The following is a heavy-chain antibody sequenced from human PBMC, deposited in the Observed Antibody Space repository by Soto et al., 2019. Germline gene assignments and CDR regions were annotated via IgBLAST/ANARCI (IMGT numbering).Heavy chain of an antibody. D-gene: IGHD2-15*01. CDR1: GDSLTNNHW. Sequence: QLQLRESGPGLVQPSGTLSLTCDVSGDSLTNNHWWSWVRQAPGKGLEWIGEIWHTGRPNYNPSLKSRVAISIEKSKTQFSLKLSSVTAADTAVYYCVRDSRTGCSSINCYMHWGQGTLVTVSS. CDR2: IWHTGRP. CDR3: VRDSRTGCSSINCYMH. V-gene: IGHV4-4*02. J-gene: IGHJ4*02.